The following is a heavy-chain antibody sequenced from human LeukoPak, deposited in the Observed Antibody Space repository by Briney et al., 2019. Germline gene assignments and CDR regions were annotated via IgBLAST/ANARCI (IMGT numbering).Heavy chain of an antibody. D-gene: IGHD3-22*01. CDR1: GYTFTGYY. Sequence: GASVKVSCKASGYTFTGYYMHWVRQAPGQGLEWMGWINPNSGGTNYAQKFQGRVTMTRDMSTSTVYMELSSLRSEDTAVYYCATVRLYYDRSFDYWGQGTLVTVSS. CDR2: INPNSGGT. CDR3: ATVRLYYDRSFDY. V-gene: IGHV1-2*02. J-gene: IGHJ4*02.